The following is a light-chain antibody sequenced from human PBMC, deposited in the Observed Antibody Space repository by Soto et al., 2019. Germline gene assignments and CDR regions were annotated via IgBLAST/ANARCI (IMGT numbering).Light chain of an antibody. J-gene: IGLJ1*01. CDR2: EVS. V-gene: IGLV2-18*02. CDR3: SSYTSSSTYV. CDR1: SSDVGSYNR. Sequence: QSVLTQPPSVSGSPGQSVTISCTETSSDVGSYNRVSWYQQPPGTAPKLMIYEVSNRPSGVPDRFSGSKSGNTASLTIPGLQAEGEADYYCSSYTSSSTYVFGTGTKVTVL.